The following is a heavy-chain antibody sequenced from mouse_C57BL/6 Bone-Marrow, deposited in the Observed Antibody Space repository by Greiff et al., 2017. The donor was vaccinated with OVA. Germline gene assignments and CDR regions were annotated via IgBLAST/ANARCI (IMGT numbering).Heavy chain of an antibody. CDR1: GFTFSDFY. V-gene: IGHV7-1*01. CDR3: ARDAELTLAMDY. CDR2: SRNKANDYTT. J-gene: IGHJ4*01. Sequence: EVQVVESGGGLVQSGRSLRLSCATSGFTFSDFYMEWVRQAPGKGLEWIAASRNKANDYTTEYSASVKGRFIVSRDTSQSILYLQMNALRAEDTAIYYCARDAELTLAMDYWGQGTSVTVSS. D-gene: IGHD1-1*01.